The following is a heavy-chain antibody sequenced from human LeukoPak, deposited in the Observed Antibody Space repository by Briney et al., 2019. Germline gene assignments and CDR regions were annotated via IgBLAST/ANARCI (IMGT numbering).Heavy chain of an antibody. CDR3: ARIPPFRKTTYYYGMDD. Sequence: GGFLRLSCAASGFTFSSYSMNWVRQAPGRGLEWVSCISGSGSLIYYADSMKGRFTISRDNAKNSLYLQVNSLRVEDTAVYYCARIPPFRKTTYYYGMDDWGQGTTVTVSS. CDR2: ISGSGSLI. D-gene: IGHD1-14*01. J-gene: IGHJ6*02. CDR1: GFTFSSYS. V-gene: IGHV3-21*01.